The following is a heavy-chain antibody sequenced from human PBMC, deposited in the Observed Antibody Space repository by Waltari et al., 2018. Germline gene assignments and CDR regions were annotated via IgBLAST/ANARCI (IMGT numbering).Heavy chain of an antibody. J-gene: IGHJ6*02. Sequence: QVQLVQSGAEVKKPGSSVKVSCKASGGTFSSYAISWVRQAPGQGLEWMGGIIPIFGTANYAQTFQVRVTITADESPSTAYMELSSLRSEDTAVYYCARGRYAVEYYYYGMDVWGQGTTVTVSS. V-gene: IGHV1-69*01. CDR1: GGTFSSYA. CDR2: IIPIFGTA. D-gene: IGHD3-9*01. CDR3: ARGRYAVEYYYYGMDV.